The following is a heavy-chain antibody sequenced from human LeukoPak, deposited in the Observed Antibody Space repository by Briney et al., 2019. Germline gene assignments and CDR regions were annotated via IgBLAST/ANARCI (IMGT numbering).Heavy chain of an antibody. CDR3: ARDQRYSSGWYFGY. V-gene: IGHV1-69*13. CDR1: GYTFTSYG. D-gene: IGHD6-19*01. J-gene: IGHJ4*02. CDR2: IIPIFNTA. Sequence: ASVKVSCKASGYTFTSYGISWVRQAPGQGLEWMGWIIPIFNTANYAQKFQGRVTITADESTSTAYMELSSLRSEDTAVYYCARDQRYSSGWYFGYWGQGTLVTVSS.